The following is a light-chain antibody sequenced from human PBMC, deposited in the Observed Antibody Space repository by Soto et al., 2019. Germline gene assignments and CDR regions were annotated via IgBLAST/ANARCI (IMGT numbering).Light chain of an antibody. J-gene: IGLJ3*02. CDR1: SSNIGRNT. V-gene: IGLV1-44*01. Sequence: QSVLTQPPSASGTPGQRVTISCSGSSSNIGRNTVNWYQQLPGTAPKLLIHSNNQRPSGVPDRFSGSKSGTSASLAISGLQSEDEDDYDCAAWDDSLNGVVFGGGTMLTVL. CDR3: AAWDDSLNGVV. CDR2: SNN.